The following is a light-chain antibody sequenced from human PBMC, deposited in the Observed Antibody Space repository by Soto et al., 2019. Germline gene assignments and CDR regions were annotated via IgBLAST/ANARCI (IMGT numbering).Light chain of an antibody. CDR2: DVS. CDR1: SSDVGGYNY. CDR3: NSYTTSRTVH. V-gene: IGLV2-14*03. Sequence: QSALTQPASVSGSPGQSITISCTGSSSDVGGYNYVSWYQHYPGKAPKLMIYDVSDRPSGVSNRFSGSKSGNTASLTISGLQAEDEADYYCNSYTTSRTVHFGGGTKLTVL. J-gene: IGLJ2*01.